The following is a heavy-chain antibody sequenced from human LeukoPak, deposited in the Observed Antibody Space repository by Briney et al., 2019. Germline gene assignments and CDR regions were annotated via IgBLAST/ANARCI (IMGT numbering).Heavy chain of an antibody. D-gene: IGHD6-13*01. CDR2: INGRGNYV. CDR3: ARSGIGATEIDY. CDR1: GFTFSDYF. V-gene: IGHV3-11*06. Sequence: GGSLRLSCAASGFTFSDYFMSWVRQAPGKGLEWLSYINGRGNYVDYAESLKGRITISRDNAKNSLYLQMNSLRAEDTAVYYCARSGIGATEIDYWGQGSLVTVSS. J-gene: IGHJ4*02.